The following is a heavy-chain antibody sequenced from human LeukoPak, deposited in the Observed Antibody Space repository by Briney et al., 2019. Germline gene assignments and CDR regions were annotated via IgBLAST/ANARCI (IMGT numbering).Heavy chain of an antibody. Sequence: PGGSLRLSCAPSGFTFSVYWMSCVRQAPGKGVEWVANIKQDGSERYYVDSVEGRFTISRDNAKNSLYMQMNSLRTGETAVYYCARCHSSSSGDYWGQGTLVTVSS. D-gene: IGHD6-6*01. J-gene: IGHJ4*02. CDR3: ARCHSSSSGDY. V-gene: IGHV3-7*05. CDR2: IKQDGSER. CDR1: GFTFSVYW.